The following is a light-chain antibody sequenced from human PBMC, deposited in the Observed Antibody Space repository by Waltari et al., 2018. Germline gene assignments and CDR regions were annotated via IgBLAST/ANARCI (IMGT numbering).Light chain of an antibody. CDR3: QNHERLPAT. J-gene: IGKJ1*01. V-gene: IGKV3-20*01. Sequence: EIVLTQSPGTLSLSPGERATLSCWASQSVSRALVWYQQKPGQAPRLLIYGASNRATGIPDRFSGGGSGTDFSLTIARLEPEDFAVYFCQNHERLPATFGQGTKVEI. CDR2: GAS. CDR1: QSVSRA.